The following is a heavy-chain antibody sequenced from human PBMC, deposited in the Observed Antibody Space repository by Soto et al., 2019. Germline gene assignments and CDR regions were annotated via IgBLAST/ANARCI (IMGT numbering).Heavy chain of an antibody. D-gene: IGHD2-15*01. Sequence: QVQLVQSGAEVKKPGASVKVSCKASGYTFTSYGISWVRQAPGQGLEWMGWISAYNGNTNYAQKLQGRVTRTPATATRTAYMELRSLRSDDTAVYYCARGNCIGGSCYSGYWGQGTLVTVSS. CDR3: ARGNCIGGSCYSGY. V-gene: IGHV1-18*01. J-gene: IGHJ4*02. CDR2: ISAYNGNT. CDR1: GYTFTSYG.